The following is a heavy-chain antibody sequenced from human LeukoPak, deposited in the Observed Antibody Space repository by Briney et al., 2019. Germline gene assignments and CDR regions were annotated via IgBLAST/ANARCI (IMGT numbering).Heavy chain of an antibody. CDR2: ISAYNGNT. D-gene: IGHD6-13*01. J-gene: IGHJ4*02. V-gene: IGHV1-18*04. CDR1: GYTFTGYY. Sequence: ASVKVSCKASGYTFTGYYMHWVRQAPGQGLEWMGWISAYNGNTNYAQKLQGRVTMTTDTSTSTAYMELRSLRSDDTAVYYCARDYAEQLVPPLDYWGQGTLVTVSS. CDR3: ARDYAEQLVPPLDY.